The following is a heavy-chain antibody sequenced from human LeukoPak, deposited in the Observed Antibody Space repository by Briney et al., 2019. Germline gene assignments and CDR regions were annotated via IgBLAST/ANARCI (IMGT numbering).Heavy chain of an antibody. V-gene: IGHV3-15*04. CDR1: GFTFSTYW. Sequence: PGGSLRLSCAGSGFTFSTYWMTWVRQAPGKGLEWVGQIVSKIDGGTTDYAAPVKGRFTISRDDSESMLYLQMNSLKIEDTAVYYCTTDEDWNYARKDVWGQGATVIVSS. CDR3: TTDEDWNYARKDV. CDR2: IVSKIDGGTT. J-gene: IGHJ6*02. D-gene: IGHD1-7*01.